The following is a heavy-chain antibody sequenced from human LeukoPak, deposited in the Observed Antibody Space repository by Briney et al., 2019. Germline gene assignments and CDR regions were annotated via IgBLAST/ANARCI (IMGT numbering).Heavy chain of an antibody. D-gene: IGHD3-9*01. V-gene: IGHV4-59*01. CDR3: ARDREDFDWFY. CDR2: IYYSGST. CDR1: GGSISSYY. J-gene: IGHJ4*02. Sequence: RASETLSLTCTVSGGSISSYYWSWIRQPPGKGLEWIGYIYYSGSTNYNPSLKSRVTISVDTSKNQFSLKLSSVTAADTAVYYCARDREDFDWFYWGQGTLVTVSS.